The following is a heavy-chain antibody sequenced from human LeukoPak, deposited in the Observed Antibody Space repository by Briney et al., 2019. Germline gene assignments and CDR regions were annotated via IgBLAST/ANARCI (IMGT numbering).Heavy chain of an antibody. Sequence: SETLSLTCTVSGVSISSYYWSWIRQPPGKGLEWIGYIYYSGSTNYNPSLKSRVTISVDTSKNQFSLKLSSVTAADTAVYYCARDGSGTEQTFDYWGQGTLVTVSS. D-gene: IGHD3-10*01. CDR3: ARDGSGTEQTFDY. V-gene: IGHV4-59*01. CDR2: IYYSGST. J-gene: IGHJ4*02. CDR1: GVSISSYY.